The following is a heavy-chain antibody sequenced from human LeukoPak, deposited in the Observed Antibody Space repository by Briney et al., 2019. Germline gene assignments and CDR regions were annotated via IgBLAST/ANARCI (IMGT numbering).Heavy chain of an antibody. D-gene: IGHD2-15*01. J-gene: IGHJ5*02. CDR3: ARDFCSGGSCTNWFDP. V-gene: IGHV1-2*02. Sequence: ASVKVSCKASGYTFTGYYMHWVRQAPGQGLEWMGWVNPNSGGTNYAQKFQGRVTMTRDTSISTAYMELSRLRSDDTAVYYCARDFCSGGSCTNWFDPWGQGTLVTVSS. CDR2: VNPNSGGT. CDR1: GYTFTGYY.